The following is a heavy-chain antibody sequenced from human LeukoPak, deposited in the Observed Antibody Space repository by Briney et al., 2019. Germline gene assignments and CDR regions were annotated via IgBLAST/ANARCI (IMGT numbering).Heavy chain of an antibody. J-gene: IGHJ4*02. D-gene: IGHD4-23*01. Sequence: GGSLRLSCAASGLSVTSNYMSWVRQAPGKGLEWVSVIYSGGSTYYADSVTGRFTISRDNSKNTLYIQMNSLRAEDTAVYYCARVLPAGNCFDDWGQGILVTVSS. CDR3: ARVLPAGNCFDD. CDR1: GLSVTSNY. CDR2: IYSGGST. V-gene: IGHV3-53*01.